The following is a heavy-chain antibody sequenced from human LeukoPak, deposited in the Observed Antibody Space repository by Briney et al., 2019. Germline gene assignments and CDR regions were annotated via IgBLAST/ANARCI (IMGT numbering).Heavy chain of an antibody. D-gene: IGHD5-18*01. CDR3: ARDGYGYGWFDP. CDR2: ISSSGSTI. V-gene: IGHV3-48*03. CDR1: GFTFSSYE. J-gene: IGHJ5*02. Sequence: PGGSLRLSCAASGFTFSSYEMNWVRQAPGKGLEWVSYISSSGSTIYYADSVKGRFTISRDNAKNSLYLQMNSLRAEDTAVYYCARDGYGYGWFDPWGQGTLVTVSS.